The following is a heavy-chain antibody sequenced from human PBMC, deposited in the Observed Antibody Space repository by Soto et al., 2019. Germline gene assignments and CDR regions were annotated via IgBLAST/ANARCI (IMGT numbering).Heavy chain of an antibody. J-gene: IGHJ6*02. CDR2: IGGSGTGGRT. CDR3: AKSPGGLDGYNSDYYGMDV. D-gene: IGHD5-12*01. Sequence: EVHLLESGGDLVQPGGSLRLSCTASGLTFSTYAMSWVRQAPGKGLEWVSAIGGSGTGGRTYYADPVKGRFTISRDNSKNTVYLQMNSLRADDMAVYYCAKSPGGLDGYNSDYYGMDVWGQGTTVTVSS. V-gene: IGHV3-23*01. CDR1: GLTFSTYA.